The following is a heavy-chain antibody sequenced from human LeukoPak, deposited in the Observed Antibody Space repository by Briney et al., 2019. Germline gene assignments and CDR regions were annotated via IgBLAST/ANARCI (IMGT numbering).Heavy chain of an antibody. D-gene: IGHD3/OR15-3a*01. V-gene: IGHV3-53*01. CDR3: ARDPSRGLYYFDH. J-gene: IGHJ4*02. CDR1: GLIVSSNY. Sequence: PGGSLRLSRAASGLIVSSNYMSWVRQAPGKGLEWGSVIYSGGSIYYADSAKGRFTISRDNSKNTLYLKMNSLRAEYTAVYYCARDPSRGLYYFDHWGQGTLVTVSS. CDR2: IYSGGSI.